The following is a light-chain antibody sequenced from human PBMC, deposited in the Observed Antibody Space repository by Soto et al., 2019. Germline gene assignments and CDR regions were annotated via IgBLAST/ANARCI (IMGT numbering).Light chain of an antibody. CDR1: RSLSSSY. Sequence: EIVLTQSPGTLSLSPGERATLSCRASRSLSSSYVGWYQQKPGQAPRLLIYAASRRATGIPDRFSGSGSATEYTLTISRLEPDDFAVYYCQQQRTFGQGTKLEIK. J-gene: IGKJ2*01. CDR3: QQQRT. CDR2: AAS. V-gene: IGKV3-20*01.